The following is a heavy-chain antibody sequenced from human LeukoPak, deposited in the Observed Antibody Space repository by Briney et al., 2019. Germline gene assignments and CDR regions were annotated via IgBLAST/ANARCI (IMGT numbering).Heavy chain of an antibody. CDR1: AYTFTGYY. J-gene: IGHJ4*02. D-gene: IGHD2-15*01. CDR3: ARGDYCSGGSCYGYYFDY. CDR2: INPNSGGT. Sequence: ASVTVSCKASAYTFTGYYMHWVRQAPAQGLERMGWINPNSGGTNYAQKFPGWVTMTRDTSISTAYMELSRLRSDDTAVYYCARGDYCSGGSCYGYYFDYWGQGTLVTVSS. V-gene: IGHV1-2*04.